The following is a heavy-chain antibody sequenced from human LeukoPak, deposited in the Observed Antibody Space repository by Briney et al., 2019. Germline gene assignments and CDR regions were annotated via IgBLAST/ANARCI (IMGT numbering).Heavy chain of an antibody. D-gene: IGHD2-21*02. Sequence: GGSLRLSCAASGFTFSSYGMHWVRQAPGKGLEWVAFIRYDGSNKYYADSVKGRFTISRDNSKNTLYLQMNSLRAEDTAVYYCAKGGDDLNWFDPWGQGTLVTVSS. CDR1: GFTFSSYG. CDR3: AKGGDDLNWFDP. V-gene: IGHV3-30*02. J-gene: IGHJ5*02. CDR2: IRYDGSNK.